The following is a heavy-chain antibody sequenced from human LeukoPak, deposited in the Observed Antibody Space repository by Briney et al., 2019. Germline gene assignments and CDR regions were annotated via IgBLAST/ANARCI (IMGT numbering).Heavy chain of an antibody. CDR1: GGTFSSYA. Sequence: ASVKVSCKASGGTFSSYAISWVRQAPGQGLEWMGGIIPIFGTANYAQKFQGRVTITADKSTSTAYMELSSLRSEDTAVYYCARTLVRGIGDAFEIWGQGTMVTVSS. J-gene: IGHJ3*02. CDR3: ARTLVRGIGDAFEI. CDR2: IIPIFGTA. D-gene: IGHD3-10*01. V-gene: IGHV1-69*06.